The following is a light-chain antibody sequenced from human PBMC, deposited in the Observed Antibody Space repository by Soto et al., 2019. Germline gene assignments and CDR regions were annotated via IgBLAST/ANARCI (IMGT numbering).Light chain of an antibody. CDR3: QSYDSSLSVV. V-gene: IGLV1-40*01. CDR1: TSNIGAGYD. Sequence: QSVLTQPPSVSGAPGQRVTISCTGSTSNIGAGYDVHWYQHLPGTAPKLLIYGNTNRPSGVPYRFSGSRSGTSASLAITGLQAEDEADYYCQSYDSSLSVVFGGGTKVTVL. CDR2: GNT. J-gene: IGLJ2*01.